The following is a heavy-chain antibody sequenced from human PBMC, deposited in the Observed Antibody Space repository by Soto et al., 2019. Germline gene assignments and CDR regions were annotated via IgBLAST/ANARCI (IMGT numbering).Heavy chain of an antibody. Sequence: ASVKVSCKASGYTFTGYYMHWVRQAPGQGLEWMGWINPNSGGTNYAQKFQGWVTMTRDTSISTAYMELSRLRSDDTAVYYCARGTAIVLMVYAIYGMDVWGQGTTVTVSS. D-gene: IGHD2-8*01. CDR3: ARGTAIVLMVYAIYGMDV. CDR1: GYTFTGYY. V-gene: IGHV1-2*04. CDR2: INPNSGGT. J-gene: IGHJ6*02.